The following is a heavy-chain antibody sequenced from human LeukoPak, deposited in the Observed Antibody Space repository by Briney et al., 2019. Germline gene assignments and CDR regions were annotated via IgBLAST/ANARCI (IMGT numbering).Heavy chain of an antibody. CDR2: INSDGSST. V-gene: IGHV3-74*03. Sequence: PGGSLRLSCAASGFTFSSYWMHWVRQAPGKGLMWVSGINSDGSSTTYADSVKGRFTISRDNAKNTLYLQMNSLRSEDTAVYYCARVGVTDQIDSWGRGTLVTVSS. CDR3: ARVGVTDQIDS. CDR1: GFTFSSYW. D-gene: IGHD2-8*01. J-gene: IGHJ4*02.